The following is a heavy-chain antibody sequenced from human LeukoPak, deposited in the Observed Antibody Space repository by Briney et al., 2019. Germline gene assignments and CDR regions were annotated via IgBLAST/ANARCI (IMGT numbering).Heavy chain of an antibody. D-gene: IGHD6-19*01. CDR3: AKDSSGWYGYMDV. V-gene: IGHV3-23*01. J-gene: IGHJ6*03. Sequence: GGSLRLSCAASGFTFSSYGMSWVRQAPGKGLEWVSAISGSGGSTYYADSVKVRFTISRDNSKNTLYLQMNSLRAEDTAVYYCAKDSSGWYGYMDVWGKGTTVTISS. CDR2: ISGSGGST. CDR1: GFTFSSYG.